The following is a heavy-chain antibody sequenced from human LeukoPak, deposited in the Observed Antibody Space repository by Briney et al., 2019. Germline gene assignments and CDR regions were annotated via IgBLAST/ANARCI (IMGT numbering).Heavy chain of an antibody. CDR1: GFTFSSYG. D-gene: IGHD2-2*01. Sequence: PGGSLRLSCAASGFTFSSYGMHWVRQAPGKGLEWVAFIRYDGSNKYYADSVKGRFTISRDNSKNTLYLQMNSLRAEDTAAYYCAKQVRADGGAGDYFDYWGQGTLVTVSS. J-gene: IGHJ4*02. CDR2: IRYDGSNK. V-gene: IGHV3-30*02. CDR3: AKQVRADGGAGDYFDY.